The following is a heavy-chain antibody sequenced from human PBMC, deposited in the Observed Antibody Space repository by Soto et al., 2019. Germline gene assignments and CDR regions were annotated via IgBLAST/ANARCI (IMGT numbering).Heavy chain of an antibody. CDR1: GFTFSSYA. CDR3: YIPVEQWLRVGY. J-gene: IGHJ4*02. D-gene: IGHD6-19*01. CDR2: ISGSGGST. V-gene: IGHV3-23*01. Sequence: ESGGGLVQPGGSLRLSCAASGFTFSSYAMSWVRQAPGKGLEWVSAISGSGGSTYYADSVKGRFTISRDNSKNTLYLQMNSLRAEDTAVYYCYIPVEQWLRVGYWGQGTLVTVSS.